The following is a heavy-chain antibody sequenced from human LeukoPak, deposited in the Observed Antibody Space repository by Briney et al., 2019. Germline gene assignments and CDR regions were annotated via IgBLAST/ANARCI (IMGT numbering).Heavy chain of an antibody. J-gene: IGHJ4*02. CDR3: ARPRVNCSGGSCFYYFDY. CDR2: IYYSGST. V-gene: IGHV4-34*01. D-gene: IGHD2-15*01. Sequence: KPSETLSLTCAVYGGSFSGYYWGWIRQPPGKGLEWIGGIYYSGSTYYNPSLKSRVTISVDTSKNQFSLKLSSVTAADTAVYYCARPRVNCSGGSCFYYFDYWGQGTLVTVSS. CDR1: GGSFSGYY.